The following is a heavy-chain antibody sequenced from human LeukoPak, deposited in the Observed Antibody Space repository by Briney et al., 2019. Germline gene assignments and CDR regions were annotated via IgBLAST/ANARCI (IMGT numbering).Heavy chain of an antibody. D-gene: IGHD3-22*01. CDR2: ISSSSGTI. CDR1: GFTFSTYS. V-gene: IGHV3-48*01. Sequence: PGGSLRLSCAASGFTFSTYSMNWVRQAPGKGLEWVSYISSSSGTIYYADSVKGRFTISRDNAKNSLYLQMNSLRAEDTAVYYCARVLRYYYDSSGYYYGYWGQGTLVTVSS. J-gene: IGHJ4*02. CDR3: ARVLRYYYDSSGYYYGY.